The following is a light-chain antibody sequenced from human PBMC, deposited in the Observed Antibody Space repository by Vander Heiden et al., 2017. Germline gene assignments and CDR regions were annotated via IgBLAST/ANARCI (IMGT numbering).Light chain of an antibody. CDR3: QSPDRSGILGV. CDR1: ALAKQY. J-gene: IGLJ1*01. V-gene: IGLV3-25*03. Sequence: SNALALPPSASVSPGQTATITCSGDALAKQYASWYLQKSGQAPVLVIFRDRERPSGIPERFSGSSSGTTVTLTISGVQAEDEAEYYCQSPDRSGILGVFGTGTKLTVL. CDR2: RDR.